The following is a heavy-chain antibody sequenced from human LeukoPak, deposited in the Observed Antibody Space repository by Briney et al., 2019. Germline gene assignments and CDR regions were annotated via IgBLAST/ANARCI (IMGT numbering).Heavy chain of an antibody. V-gene: IGHV3-53*01. Sequence: GGSLRLSCAVSGFSVSSKYMSWVRQAPGKRLEWVSVIYTNGDTYDADAVKGRFTISRDDSENTVYLQMNSLRAEDTAMYYCARESGSYEKWGQGTLVTVSS. CDR2: IYTNGDT. D-gene: IGHD1-26*01. J-gene: IGHJ4*02. CDR3: ARESGSYEK. CDR1: GFSVSSKY.